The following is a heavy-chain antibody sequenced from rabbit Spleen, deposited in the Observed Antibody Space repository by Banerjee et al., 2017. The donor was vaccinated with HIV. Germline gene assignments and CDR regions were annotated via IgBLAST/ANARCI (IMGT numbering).Heavy chain of an antibody. V-gene: IGHV1S45*01. Sequence: QEQLVESGGGLVKPGASLTLTCTASGFSFSSSSYMCWVRQAPGKGLEWIACIDTGSSGFTYFATWAKGRFTCSKTSSTTVTLQMTRLTAADTATYFCARDTSSSFSSYGMDLWGPGTLVTVS. CDR1: GFSFSSSSY. CDR3: ARDTSSSFSSYGMDL. D-gene: IGHD1-1*01. CDR2: IDTGSSGFT. J-gene: IGHJ6*01.